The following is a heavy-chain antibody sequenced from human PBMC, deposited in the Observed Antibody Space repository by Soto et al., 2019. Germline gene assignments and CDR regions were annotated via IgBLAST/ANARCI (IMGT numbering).Heavy chain of an antibody. CDR3: ARDRYSSSWYVGAFDY. J-gene: IGHJ4*02. D-gene: IGHD6-13*01. CDR2: INAGNGNT. CDR1: GNTFTSYS. V-gene: IGHV1-3*01. Sequence: QVQLVQSGAEVKKPGASVKVSCKASGNTFTSYSVYWVRQAPGQGLEWMGWINAGNGNTRYSQKFQDRVTITTDTSASTVYMELSSLRSEDTAVYYCARDRYSSSWYVGAFDYWGQGTLVTVSS.